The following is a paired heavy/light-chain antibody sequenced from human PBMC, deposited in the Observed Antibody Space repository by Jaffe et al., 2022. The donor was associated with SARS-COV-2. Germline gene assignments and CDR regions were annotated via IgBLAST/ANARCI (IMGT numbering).Heavy chain of an antibody. D-gene: IGHD1-1*01. J-gene: IGHJ4*02. Sequence: QLLLQESGPGLVKPSETLSLTCTVSGGSVSTSLYYWGWIRQPPGKGLEWIGTIYYNGATQYNPSLKSRVSVSVDRSRDQFSLRLSSLTAADTAVYYCARELRERPDDLTSLWGQGTLVTVSS. V-gene: IGHV4-39*02. CDR2: IYYNGAT. CDR1: GGSVSTSLYY. CDR3: ARELRERPDDLTSL.
Light chain of an antibody. CDR2: INSDGSL. V-gene: IGLV4-69*01. CDR1: SGHSNYA. CDR3: QIWGTGTLRM. Sequence: QFVLTQSPSASASLGASVKLTCTLSSGHSNYAIAWHQQQPEKGPRFLMKINSDGSLIKGDGTFDRFSGSSSGAERYLYISSLQSEDEAAYYCQIWGTGTLRMFGGGTKLTV. J-gene: IGLJ3*02.